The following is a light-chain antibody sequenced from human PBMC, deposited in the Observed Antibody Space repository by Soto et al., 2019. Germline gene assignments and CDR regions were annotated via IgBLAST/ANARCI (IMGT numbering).Light chain of an antibody. CDR3: AAWDDSLSGYVV. CDR1: SSNIGSNY. J-gene: IGLJ2*01. CDR2: RNN. V-gene: IGLV1-47*01. Sequence: QLVLTQPSSASGTPGQRVTISCSGSSSNIGSNYVYWYQQLPGTAPKLLIYRNNQRPSGVPDRFSGSKSGTSASLAISGLRSEDEADYYCAAWDDSLSGYVVFGGGTKLTVL.